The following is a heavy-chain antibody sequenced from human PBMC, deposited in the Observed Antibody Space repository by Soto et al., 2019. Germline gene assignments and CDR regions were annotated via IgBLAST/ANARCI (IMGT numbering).Heavy chain of an antibody. D-gene: IGHD6-6*01. J-gene: IGHJ6*02. CDR2: MNPNSGNT. V-gene: IGHV1-8*01. Sequence: ASVKVSCKASGYTFTSYDINWVRQATGQGLEWMGWMNPNSGNTGYAQKFQGRVTMTRNTSISTAYMELSSLRSEDTAVYYCARVKSMNRKGWIAARLSTANPPYGMDVWGQGTTVTVSS. CDR3: ARVKSMNRKGWIAARLSTANPPYGMDV. CDR1: GYTFTSYD.